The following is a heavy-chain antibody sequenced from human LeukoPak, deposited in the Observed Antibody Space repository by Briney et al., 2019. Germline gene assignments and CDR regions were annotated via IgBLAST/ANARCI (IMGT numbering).Heavy chain of an antibody. CDR3: ARAYDFWSGDHFDY. CDR1: GFTFSSYW. CDR2: INHNGNVN. V-gene: IGHV3-7*01. J-gene: IGHJ4*02. D-gene: IGHD3-3*01. Sequence: GGSLRLSCAASGFTFSSYWMNWARQAPGKGLEWVASINHNGNVNYYVDSVKGRFTISRDNAKNSLYLQMNSLRDEDTAVYYCARAYDFWSGDHFDYWGQGTLVTVSS.